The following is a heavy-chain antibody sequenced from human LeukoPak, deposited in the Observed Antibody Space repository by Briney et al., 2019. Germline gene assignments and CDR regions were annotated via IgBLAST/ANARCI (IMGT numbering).Heavy chain of an antibody. CDR2: IYYSGST. CDR1: GGSISSYY. D-gene: IGHD6-19*01. V-gene: IGHV4-59*01. J-gene: IGHJ4*02. Sequence: SETLSLTCSVSGGSISSYYWSWIRQPPGKGLEWIGYIYYSGSTHYNPSLKSRVTITVDTSKNQFSLKLSSVTAADTAVYFCARGLAVSGRSSLDFWGQGTLVTVSS. CDR3: ARGLAVSGRSSLDF.